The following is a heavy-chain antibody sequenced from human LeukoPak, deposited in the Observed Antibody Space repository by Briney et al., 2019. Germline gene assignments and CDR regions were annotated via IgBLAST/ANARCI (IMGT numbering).Heavy chain of an antibody. Sequence: SQTLSLTCTVSGGSISSGGYYWSWIRRHPGKGLEWIGYIYYSGSTYYNPSPKSRVTISVDTSKNQFSLKLSSVTAADTAVYYCARLRRESYCFDYWGQGTLVTVSS. V-gene: IGHV4-31*03. D-gene: IGHD3-10*01. J-gene: IGHJ4*02. CDR1: GGSISSGGYY. CDR2: IYYSGST. CDR3: ARLRRESYCFDY.